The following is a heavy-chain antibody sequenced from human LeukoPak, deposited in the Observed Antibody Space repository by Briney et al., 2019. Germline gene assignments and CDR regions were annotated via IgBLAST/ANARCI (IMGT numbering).Heavy chain of an antibody. CDR3: ARTAARYFDY. J-gene: IGHJ4*02. V-gene: IGHV1-46*01. CDR2: VNPTGGST. D-gene: IGHD6-6*01. CDR1: GYTFPSHF. Sequence: SVTVSCKASGYTFPSHFIHWVRQAPGQGREWMGLVNPTGGSTTYAQKFQGVVTMKRDSSTNTVYMKLSSLRSDDRAIYYCARTAARYFDYWRQGTGVTVS.